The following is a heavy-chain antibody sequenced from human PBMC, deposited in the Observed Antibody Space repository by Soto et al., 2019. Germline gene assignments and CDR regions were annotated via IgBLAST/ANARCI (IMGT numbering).Heavy chain of an antibody. D-gene: IGHD5-12*01. V-gene: IGHV3-48*02. J-gene: IGHJ6*02. Sequence: LQLVESGGGLVQPGGSLRLSCAASGFAFSSFSMNWVRQAPGKGLEWISYISSTTTTIYYADSVKGRFTISRDSAENSLYLPMNSLRDEDKAVYYCSGGPLRVAISTTCGMAGWGQGNRVNVSS. CDR2: ISSTTTTI. CDR1: GFAFSSFS. CDR3: SGGPLRVAISTTCGMAG.